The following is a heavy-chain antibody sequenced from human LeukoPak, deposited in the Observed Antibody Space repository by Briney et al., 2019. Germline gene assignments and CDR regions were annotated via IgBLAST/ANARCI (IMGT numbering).Heavy chain of an antibody. CDR2: IYYTGST. D-gene: IGHD2-2*01. J-gene: IGHJ6*03. CDR1: GGSISSYY. V-gene: IGHV4-59*01. Sequence: KSSETLSLTCTVSGGSISSYYWSWIRQPPGKGLEYIGYIYYTGSTNYNPSLKSRVTISVDTSKNQFALKLSSVTAADTAVYYCARHLPAAIAGRGFYYYMDVWGKGTTVIVSS. CDR3: ARHLPAAIAGRGFYYYMDV.